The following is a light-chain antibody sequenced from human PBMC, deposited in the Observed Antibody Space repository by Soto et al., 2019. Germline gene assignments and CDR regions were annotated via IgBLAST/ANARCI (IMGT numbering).Light chain of an antibody. CDR2: TNN. V-gene: IGLV1-40*01. J-gene: IGLJ1*01. CDR1: NSNIGAGYD. CDR3: QSYDSRLSAYV. Sequence: QSVLTQPPSVSGAPGQRVTISCTGSNSNIGAGYDVHWYLQLPGTAPKLLVYTNNNRPSGVPDRFSGSKSGTSASLAITGLQAEDEADYYCQSYDSRLSAYVFRTGTKLTVL.